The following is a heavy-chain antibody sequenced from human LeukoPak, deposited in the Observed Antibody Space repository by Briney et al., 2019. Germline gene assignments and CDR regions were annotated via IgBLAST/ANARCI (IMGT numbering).Heavy chain of an antibody. CDR1: GFTFSRYA. CDR3: AKDLWIAVAGTFDY. V-gene: IGHV3-23*01. CDR2: ITGSGGST. J-gene: IGHJ4*02. D-gene: IGHD6-19*01. Sequence: GGSLRLSCAASGFTFSRYAMSWVRQAPGKGLEWVSAITGSGGSTYYADSVKGRFTISRDNSKNTLYLQMNSLRAEDTAVYYCAKDLWIAVAGTFDYWGQGTLVTVSS.